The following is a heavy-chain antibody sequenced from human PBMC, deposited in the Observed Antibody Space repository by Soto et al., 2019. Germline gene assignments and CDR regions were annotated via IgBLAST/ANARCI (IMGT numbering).Heavy chain of an antibody. CDR1: GFSFTGYY. CDR3: AKDLTRQLAYWLDP. J-gene: IGHJ5*02. Sequence: ASVKVSCKASGFSFTGYYIHWLRQAPGQGLEWMGWINAHSGGTEYAQKFQGRVTLTRDTSIATAYLTLTSLTSDDTALYYCAKDLTRQLAYWLDPWGQGTHVTVSS. CDR2: INAHSGGT. D-gene: IGHD6-6*01. V-gene: IGHV1-2*02.